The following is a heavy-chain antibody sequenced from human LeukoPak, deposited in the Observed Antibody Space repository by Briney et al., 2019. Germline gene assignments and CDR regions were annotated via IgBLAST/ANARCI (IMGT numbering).Heavy chain of an antibody. J-gene: IGHJ3*02. CDR3: AGYSSSYLLDI. Sequence: GSLRLSCAASGFTFSDYYMSWIRQAQGKGLEWVSYIISSGSTIYYAASVKGRFTISRDNAKNSLYLQMNSLRAEDTAVYYCAGYSSSYLLDIWGQGTMVTVSS. CDR2: IISSGSTI. CDR1: GFTFSDYY. V-gene: IGHV3-11*01. D-gene: IGHD6-13*01.